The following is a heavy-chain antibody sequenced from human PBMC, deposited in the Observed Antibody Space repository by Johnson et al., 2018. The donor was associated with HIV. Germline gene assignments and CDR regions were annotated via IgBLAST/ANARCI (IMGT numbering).Heavy chain of an antibody. D-gene: IGHD5-12*01. V-gene: IGHV3-30*18. Sequence: QVQLVESGGGVVQPGRSLRLSCAASGFTFSSYGMHWVRQAPGKGLEWVAVISYDGSNKYYADSVKGRFTISRDNSKNTLYLQMNSLRAEDTAVYYCAKDFGYPRPRDAFDIWGQGTMVIVSS. CDR3: AKDFGYPRPRDAFDI. CDR2: ISYDGSNK. J-gene: IGHJ3*02. CDR1: GFTFSSYG.